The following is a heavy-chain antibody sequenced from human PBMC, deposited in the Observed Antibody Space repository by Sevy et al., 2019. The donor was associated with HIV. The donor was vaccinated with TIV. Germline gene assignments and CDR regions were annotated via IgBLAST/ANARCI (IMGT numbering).Heavy chain of an antibody. J-gene: IGHJ1*01. CDR3: ATLRGGLDGSGYFQN. CDR2: ISSSGGST. D-gene: IGHD3-10*01. CDR1: GFTFSAYA. V-gene: IGHV3-23*01. Sequence: GGSLRLSCAASGFTFSAYAMSWVRQAPGKGLEWVSCISSSGGSTYYVDSVKGRFSISRDTAKNKLYLQMNSLRAEDTAVYDCATLRGGLDGSGYFQNWGQGTQVTVSS.